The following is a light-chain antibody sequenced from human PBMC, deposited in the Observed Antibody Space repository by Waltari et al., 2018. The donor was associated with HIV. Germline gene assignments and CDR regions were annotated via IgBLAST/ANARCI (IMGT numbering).Light chain of an antibody. V-gene: IGLV2-14*03. CDR3: SSYTSSSTQV. CDR2: EVS. J-gene: IGLJ3*02. Sequence: QSALTQPASVSGSPGQSITISCTGTSSDVGGYNYVSWYQQHPGNAPKLMIYEVSNRPSGVSTRFSGSKSGNTASLTISGLQAEDEADYYCSSYTSSSTQVFGGGTKVTVL. CDR1: SSDVGGYNY.